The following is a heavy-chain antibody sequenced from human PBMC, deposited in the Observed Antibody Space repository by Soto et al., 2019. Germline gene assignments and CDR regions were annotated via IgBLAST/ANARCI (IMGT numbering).Heavy chain of an antibody. CDR2: TRNKAASYTT. V-gene: IGHV3-72*01. J-gene: IGHJ3*02. CDR3: ARSTTSRTPDAFDI. D-gene: IGHD4-17*01. Sequence: GGSLRLCCAASGFTFSDHYMDWVRQAPGKGLEWVGRTRNKAASYTTEYAASVKGRFTISRDDSKNSLYLQMNSLKTEDTAVYYCARSTTSRTPDAFDIWAKGQWSPSPQ. CDR1: GFTFSDHY.